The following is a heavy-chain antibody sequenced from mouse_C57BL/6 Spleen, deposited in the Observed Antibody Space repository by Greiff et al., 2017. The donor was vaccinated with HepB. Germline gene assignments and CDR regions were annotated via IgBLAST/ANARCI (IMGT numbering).Heavy chain of an antibody. D-gene: IGHD2-4*01. J-gene: IGHJ2*01. Sequence: QVQLKQSGPELVKPGASVKISCKASGYAFSSSWMNWVKQRPGKGLEWIGRIYPGDGDTNYNGKFKGKATLTADKSSSTAYTQLSSLTSEDSAVYFCARGYYDYDGAFDYWGQGTTLTVSS. CDR2: IYPGDGDT. CDR3: ARGYYDYDGAFDY. V-gene: IGHV1-82*01. CDR1: GYAFSSSW.